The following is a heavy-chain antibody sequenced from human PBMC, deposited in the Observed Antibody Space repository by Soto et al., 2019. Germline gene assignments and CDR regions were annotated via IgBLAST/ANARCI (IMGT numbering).Heavy chain of an antibody. Sequence: LRLSCAASGFTFSSYGMHWVRQAPGKGLEWVAVISYDGSNKYYADSVKGRFTISRDNSKNTLYLQMNSLRAEDTAVYYCANAPPYYDFWSGYYNYYYYGMDVWGQGTTVTVSS. D-gene: IGHD3-3*01. CDR1: GFTFSSYG. J-gene: IGHJ6*02. V-gene: IGHV3-30*18. CDR3: ANAPPYYDFWSGYYNYYYYGMDV. CDR2: ISYDGSNK.